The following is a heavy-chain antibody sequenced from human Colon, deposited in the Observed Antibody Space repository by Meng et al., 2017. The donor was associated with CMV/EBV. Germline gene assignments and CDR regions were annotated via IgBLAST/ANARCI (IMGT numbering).Heavy chain of an antibody. J-gene: IGHJ4*02. CDR3: ARVGRNCGGDCYDY. CDR2: ISFFGTGGNTI. V-gene: IGHV3-48*03. Sequence: SPKISCAASGFNFDTFEMNWVRQAPGKGLEWVSFISFFGTGGNTISYADSVKGRFTISRDNAKSSLYLQMNGLRAEDTGVYYCARVGRNCGGDCYDYWGQGTLVTVSS. CDR1: GFNFDTFE. D-gene: IGHD2-21*01.